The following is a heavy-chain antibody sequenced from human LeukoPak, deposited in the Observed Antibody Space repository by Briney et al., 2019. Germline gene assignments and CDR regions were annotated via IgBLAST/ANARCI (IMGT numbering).Heavy chain of an antibody. CDR1: GFTFSSYA. Sequence: SGGSLRLSCAASGFTFSSYAMSWVRQAPGKGLEWVSAISGSGGSTYYADSMKGRFTISRDNSKNTLYLQMNSLRAEDTAVYYCAKDMGYCSSTSCYGGAFDIWGQGTMVTVSS. CDR2: ISGSGGST. J-gene: IGHJ3*02. CDR3: AKDMGYCSSTSCYGGAFDI. V-gene: IGHV3-23*01. D-gene: IGHD2-2*01.